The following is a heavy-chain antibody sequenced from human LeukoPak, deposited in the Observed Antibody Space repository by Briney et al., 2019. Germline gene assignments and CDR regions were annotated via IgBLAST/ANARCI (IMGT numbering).Heavy chain of an antibody. CDR2: ISSSGSTI. Sequence: GRSLRLSCAASGFTFSDYYMSWIRQAPGKGLEWVSYISSSGSTIYYADSVKGRFTISRDNSKNTLYLQMNSLRAEDTAVYYCAKDRHDYGDYFDYWGQGTLVTVSS. CDR3: AKDRHDYGDYFDY. D-gene: IGHD4-17*01. V-gene: IGHV3-11*01. J-gene: IGHJ4*02. CDR1: GFTFSDYY.